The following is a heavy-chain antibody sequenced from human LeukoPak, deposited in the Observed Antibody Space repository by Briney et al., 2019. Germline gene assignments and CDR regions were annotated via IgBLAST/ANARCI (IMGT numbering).Heavy chain of an antibody. Sequence: GGSLRLSRAASGFTFSSYGMHWVRQAPGKGLEWVAVIRYDGSNKYHADSVKGRFTISRDNSKNTLYLQMNSLRAEDTAVYYCAKDRRGAVAELDYWGQGTLVTVSS. CDR3: AKDRRGAVAELDY. CDR2: IRYDGSNK. D-gene: IGHD6-19*01. V-gene: IGHV3-30*02. J-gene: IGHJ4*02. CDR1: GFTFSSYG.